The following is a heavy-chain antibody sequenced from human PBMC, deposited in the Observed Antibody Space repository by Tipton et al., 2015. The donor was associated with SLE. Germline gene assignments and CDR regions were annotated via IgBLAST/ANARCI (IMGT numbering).Heavy chain of an antibody. V-gene: IGHV3-48*03. Sequence: SLRLSCVASKFTFSNYEMNWVRQAPGKGREWISYINSHGSLIYYADSVRGRFTISRDNAKNSLFLQMNSLRDEDSAVYYCVSAPGYDSSGSPDDYWGQGTLVTVSS. CDR3: VSAPGYDSSGSPDDY. CDR1: KFTFSNYE. D-gene: IGHD3-22*01. J-gene: IGHJ4*02. CDR2: INSHGSLI.